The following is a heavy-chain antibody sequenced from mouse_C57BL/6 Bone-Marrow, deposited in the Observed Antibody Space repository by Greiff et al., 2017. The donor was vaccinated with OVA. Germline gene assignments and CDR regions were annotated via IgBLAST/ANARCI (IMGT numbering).Heavy chain of an antibody. CDR1: GYTFTSYW. CDR3: SRWTGTYDY. J-gene: IGHJ2*01. Sequence: VQLQQSGAELAKPGDSVKLSCKASGYTFTSYWMHWVKQSPEQGLEWIGYINPSSGYTNYNQKFKVKATMTADKSSSTSYMQLSSLTYEDSAVYNWSRWTGTYDYCGQGTTLTVSS. CDR2: INPSSGYT. D-gene: IGHD4-1*01. V-gene: IGHV1-7*01.